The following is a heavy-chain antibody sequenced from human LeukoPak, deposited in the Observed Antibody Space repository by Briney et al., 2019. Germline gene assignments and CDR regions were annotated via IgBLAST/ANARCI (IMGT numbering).Heavy chain of an antibody. CDR1: GIAFSSYW. CDR3: ARDLGHSGYDLYGY. V-gene: IGHV3-7*01. J-gene: IGHJ4*02. CDR2: MKQDGSEK. Sequence: GGSLRLSCAASGIAFSSYWMSWVRQAPGRGLEWVANMKQDGSEKYYVDSVKDRFTISRDDAKNSLYLQMNSLRAEDTAVYYCARDLGHSGYDLYGYWGQGTLVTVSS. D-gene: IGHD5-12*01.